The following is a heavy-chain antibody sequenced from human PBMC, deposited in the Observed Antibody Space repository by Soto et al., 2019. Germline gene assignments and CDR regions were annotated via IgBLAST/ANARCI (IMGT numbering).Heavy chain of an antibody. V-gene: IGHV1-18*01. J-gene: IGHJ6*02. Sequence: QVQLVQSGGEVRKPGASVTVSCKASGYTFTSYGISWVRQAPGQGLEWTGWISGYKGKTNYAQKVQDRVTMTTDTSTRTVYLEVRRLRFHYKAVYYCAREGDVPYYYYGMDVWSQGTTVTISS. CDR1: GYTFTSYG. CDR3: AREGDVPYYYYGMDV. CDR2: ISGYKGKT. D-gene: IGHD2-21*02.